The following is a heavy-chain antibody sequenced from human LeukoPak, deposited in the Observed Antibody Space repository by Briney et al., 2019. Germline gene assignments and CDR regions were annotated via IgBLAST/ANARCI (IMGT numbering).Heavy chain of an antibody. CDR1: GYTFTSYD. V-gene: IGHV1-8*01. Sequence: ASVKVSCKASGYTFTSYDINWVRQATGQGLEWMGWMNPNSGNTGYAQKFQGRVTMTRNTSISTAYMELSSLRSEDTAVYYCARDQGNYDILTGSEDYWGQGTLVTVSS. J-gene: IGHJ4*02. CDR3: ARDQGNYDILTGSEDY. CDR2: MNPNSGNT. D-gene: IGHD3-9*01.